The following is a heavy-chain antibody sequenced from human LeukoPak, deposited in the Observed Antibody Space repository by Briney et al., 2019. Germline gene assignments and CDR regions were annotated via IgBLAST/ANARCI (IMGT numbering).Heavy chain of an antibody. J-gene: IGHJ4*02. Sequence: GGSLRLSCTASGFTFGDYAMSWVRQAPGKGLEWVGFIRSKPYDGTTEYAASVKGRFTISRDNAKNSLSLQMNSLRVEDTAVYYCASLWDGGYWGQGTLVSVSS. D-gene: IGHD1-26*01. V-gene: IGHV3-49*04. CDR2: IRSKPYDGTT. CDR3: ASLWDGGY. CDR1: GFTFGDYA.